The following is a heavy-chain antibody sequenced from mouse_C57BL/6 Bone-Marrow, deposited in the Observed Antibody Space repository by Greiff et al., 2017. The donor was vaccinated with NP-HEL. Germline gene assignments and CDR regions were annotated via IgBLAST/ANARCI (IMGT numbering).Heavy chain of an antibody. Sequence: EVKLMESGGGLVKPGGSLKLSCAASGFTFSDYGMHWVRQAPEKGLEWVAYISSGSSTIYYADTVKGRFTISRDNAKNTLFLQMTSLRSEDTAMYYCAKSYDGYFLHYFDYWGQGTTLTVSS. J-gene: IGHJ2*01. V-gene: IGHV5-17*01. CDR3: AKSYDGYFLHYFDY. CDR1: GFTFSDYG. D-gene: IGHD2-3*01. CDR2: ISSGSSTI.